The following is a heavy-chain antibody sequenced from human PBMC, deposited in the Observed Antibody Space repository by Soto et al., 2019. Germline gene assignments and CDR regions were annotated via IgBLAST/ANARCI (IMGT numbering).Heavy chain of an antibody. J-gene: IGHJ5*02. D-gene: IGHD6-19*01. CDR3: AVGRLIAVPINDWFDP. CDR1: GGTFSSYA. Sequence: QVQLVQSGAEVKKPGSSVKVSCKASGGTFSSYAISWVRQAPGQGLEWMGGIIPIFGTANYAQKFQGRVTITADESTSTAYMELSSLRSEDTAVYYRAVGRLIAVPINDWFDPWGQGTLVTVSS. CDR2: IIPIFGTA. V-gene: IGHV1-69*01.